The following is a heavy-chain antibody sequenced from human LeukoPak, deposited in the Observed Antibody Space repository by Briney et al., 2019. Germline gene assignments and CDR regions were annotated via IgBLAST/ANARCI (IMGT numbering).Heavy chain of an antibody. J-gene: IGHJ4*02. D-gene: IGHD6-13*01. V-gene: IGHV1-69*13. CDR1: GGTFSSYA. CDR2: IIPIFGTA. CDR3: ARRAYSSNLYYFDY. Sequence: GASVKVSCKASGGTFSSYAISWVRQAPGQGLEWMGGIIPIFGTANYAQKFQGRVTITADESTGTAYMELSSLRSEDTAVYYCARRAYSSNLYYFDYWGQGTLVTVSS.